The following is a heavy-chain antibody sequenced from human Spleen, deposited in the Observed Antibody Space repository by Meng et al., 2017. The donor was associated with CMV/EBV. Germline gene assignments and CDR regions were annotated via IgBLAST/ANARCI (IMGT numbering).Heavy chain of an antibody. D-gene: IGHD6-19*01. CDR3: ARPGVHSSGWYGA. J-gene: IGHJ5*02. Sequence: GESLKISCAASGFTFSSYGMHWVRQAPGKGLEWVSSISSSSSYIYYADSVKGRFTISRDNAKNSLYLQMNSLRAEDTAAYYCARPGVHSSGWYGAWGQGTLVTVSS. CDR1: GFTFSSYG. CDR2: ISSSSSYI. V-gene: IGHV3-21*01.